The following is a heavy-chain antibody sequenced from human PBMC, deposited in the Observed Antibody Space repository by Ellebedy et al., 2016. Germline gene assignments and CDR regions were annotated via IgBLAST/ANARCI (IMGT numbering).Heavy chain of an antibody. CDR3: ARGVGSGWFDP. V-gene: IGHV3-53*01. J-gene: IGHJ5*02. CDR2: IYSDGNT. Sequence: GESLKISCAASGFTVSTNYMKWVRQAPGKGLEWVSAIYSDGNTYYADSVKGRFTIPRDNSKDTRYLQMNSLRAEDTAVYYCARGVGSGWFDPWGQGTRVTVSS. CDR1: GFTVSTNY. D-gene: IGHD2-15*01.